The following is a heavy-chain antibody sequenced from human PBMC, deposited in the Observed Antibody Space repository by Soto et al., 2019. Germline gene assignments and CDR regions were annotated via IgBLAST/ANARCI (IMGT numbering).Heavy chain of an antibody. V-gene: IGHV3-30*04. J-gene: IGHJ6*02. Sequence: QVQLVDSGGGVVQPGRSLRLSCVVSGFLFNTYAMHWVRQAPGKGLEWVAVISYDGRSTYYADSVKGRFTISRDNSKNTLYLQMNSLRTKDTAVYYCARPGSGYDILSGQYFYYFHAVDVWGQGTTVTVSS. CDR2: ISYDGRST. CDR1: GFLFNTYA. D-gene: IGHD3-9*01. CDR3: ARPGSGYDILSGQYFYYFHAVDV.